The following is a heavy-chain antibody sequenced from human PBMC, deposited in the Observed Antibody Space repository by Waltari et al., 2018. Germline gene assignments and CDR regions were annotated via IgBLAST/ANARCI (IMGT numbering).Heavy chain of an antibody. J-gene: IGHJ2*01. CDR1: GGSISSSSYY. D-gene: IGHD6-6*01. V-gene: IGHV4-39*01. Sequence: QLQLQESGPGLVKPSETLSLTCTVSGGSISSSSYYWGWIRQPPGRGLEWIGSIYYSGSTYDNPSLKSRVTISVDTSKNQFSLKLSSVTAADTAVYYCARRGRNNSSSSSFWYFDLWGRGTLVTVSS. CDR3: ARRGRNNSSSSSFWYFDL. CDR2: IYYSGST.